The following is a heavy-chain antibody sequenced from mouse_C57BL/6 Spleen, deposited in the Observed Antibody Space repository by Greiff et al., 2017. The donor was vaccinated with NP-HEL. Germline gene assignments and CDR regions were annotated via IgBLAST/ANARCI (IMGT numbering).Heavy chain of an antibody. CDR3: ARSIYYDYDDYAMDY. CDR2: IYPGDGDT. Sequence: QVQLQQSGPELVKPGASVKISCKASGYAFSSSWMNWVKQRPGKGLEWIGRIYPGDGDTNYNGKFKGKATLTADKSSSTAYMQLSSLTSEDSAVYCCARSIYYDYDDYAMDYWGQGTSVTVSS. V-gene: IGHV1-82*01. CDR1: GYAFSSSW. D-gene: IGHD2-4*01. J-gene: IGHJ4*01.